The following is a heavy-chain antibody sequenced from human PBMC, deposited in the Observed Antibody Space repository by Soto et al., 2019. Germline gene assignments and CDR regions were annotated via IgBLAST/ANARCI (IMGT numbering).Heavy chain of an antibody. CDR2: INHSGST. V-gene: IGHV4-34*01. J-gene: IGHJ6*03. D-gene: IGHD5-12*01. Sequence: SETLCITCAVYCVSFRGDYWSWIHQPPWKGLEWIGEINHSGSTNYNPSLKSRVTISVDTSKNQFSLKLSSVTAADTAVYYCARGRGYSGYDTTAGYYYDYMDVWGKGTTVT. CDR3: ARGRGYSGYDTTAGYYYDYMDV. CDR1: CVSFRGDY.